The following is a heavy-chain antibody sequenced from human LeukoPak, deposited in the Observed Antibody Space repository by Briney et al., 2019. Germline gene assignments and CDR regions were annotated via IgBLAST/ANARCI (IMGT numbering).Heavy chain of an antibody. J-gene: IGHJ4*02. CDR3: ARRYCSSTSCRDYFDY. CDR1: GGSVSSGGYY. CDR2: IYYSGST. V-gene: IGHV4-31*03. D-gene: IGHD2-2*01. Sequence: SETLSLTCTVSGGSVSSGGYYWSWLRQHPGKGLEWIVYIYYSGSTYYNPSLKSRVTISVDTSKNQFSLKLSSVTAADTAVYYCARRYCSSTSCRDYFDYWGQGTLVTVSS.